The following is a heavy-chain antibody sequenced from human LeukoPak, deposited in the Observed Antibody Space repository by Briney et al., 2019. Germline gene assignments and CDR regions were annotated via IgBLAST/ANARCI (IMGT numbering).Heavy chain of an antibody. V-gene: IGHV3-53*04. CDR1: GFTVSSNY. Sequence: GGSLRLSCAASGFTVSSNYMSWVRQAPGKGLEWVSVIYSGGSTYYADSVKSRFTISRHNSKNTLYLQMNSLRAEDTAVYYCAREGAMAPSYGMDVWGQGTTVTVSS. CDR2: IYSGGST. D-gene: IGHD1-26*01. J-gene: IGHJ6*02. CDR3: AREGAMAPSYGMDV.